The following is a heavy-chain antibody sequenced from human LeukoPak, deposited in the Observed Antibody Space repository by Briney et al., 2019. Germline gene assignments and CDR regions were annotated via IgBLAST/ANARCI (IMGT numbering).Heavy chain of an antibody. CDR1: GFTFSSNW. V-gene: IGHV3-7*01. J-gene: IGHJ4*02. CDR3: ARVAVPAAIGIIFDY. Sequence: GGSLRLSCAASGFTFSSNWMSWVRQAPGKGLEWVANIKQDGSEKYYVDSVKGRFTISRDNAKNSLYLQMNSLRAEDTAVYYCARVAVPAAIGIIFDYWGQGTLVTVSS. D-gene: IGHD2-2*02. CDR2: IKQDGSEK.